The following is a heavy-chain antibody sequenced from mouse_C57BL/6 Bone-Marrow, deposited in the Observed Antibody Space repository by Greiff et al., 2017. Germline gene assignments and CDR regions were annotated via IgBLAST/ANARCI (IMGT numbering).Heavy chain of an antibody. D-gene: IGHD3-3*01. CDR2: ISYDGSN. V-gene: IGHV3-6*01. J-gene: IGHJ2*01. Sequence: ESGPGLVKPSQSLSLTCSVTGYSITSGYYWNWIRQFPGNKLEWMGYISYDGSNNYNPSLKNRISITRDTSKNQFFLKLNSVTTEDTATYYCARRAAHYFDYWGQGTTLTVSS. CDR3: ARRAAHYFDY. CDR1: GYSITSGYY.